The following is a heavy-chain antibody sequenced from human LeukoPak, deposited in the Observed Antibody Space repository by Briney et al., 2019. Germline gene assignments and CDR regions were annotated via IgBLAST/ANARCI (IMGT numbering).Heavy chain of an antibody. V-gene: IGHV4-59*12. CDR2: ISDIGSI. J-gene: IGHJ5*02. CDR1: GGSISSYY. CDR3: ARGEYYYGSWFDP. Sequence: SETLSLTCTVSGGSISSYYWSWIRQPPGKGLEWIAYISDIGSINYNPSLKSRVTISLDTSKNQFSLKLSSVTAADTAVYYCARGEYYYGSWFDPWGQGTLVTVSS. D-gene: IGHD3-10*01.